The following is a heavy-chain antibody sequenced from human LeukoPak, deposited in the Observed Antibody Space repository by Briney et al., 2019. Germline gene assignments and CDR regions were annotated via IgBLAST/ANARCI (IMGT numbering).Heavy chain of an antibody. CDR1: GGSISSSSYY. Sequence: SETLSLTCTVSGGSISSSSYYWGWIRQPPGKGLEWIGSIYHSGSTYYNPSLKSRVTISVDTSKNQFSLKLSSVTAADTAVYYCAGGYDFWSGYYRNYYYYYMDVWGKGTTVTVSS. CDR2: IYHSGST. J-gene: IGHJ6*03. CDR3: AGGYDFWSGYYRNYYYYYMDV. D-gene: IGHD3-3*01. V-gene: IGHV4-39*07.